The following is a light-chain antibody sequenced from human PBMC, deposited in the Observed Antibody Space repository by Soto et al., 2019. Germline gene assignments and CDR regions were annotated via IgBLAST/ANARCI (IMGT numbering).Light chain of an antibody. V-gene: IGLV2-14*01. CDR3: SSYTRSSTVI. Sequence: QSALTQPASVSGSPGQSITISCTGTSSDVGGYNYVSWYQQHPGKAPKVMIYEVSNRPSGVSNRFSGSKSGNTASLTISGLQAEDEADYYCSSYTRSSTVIFGGGTKLTVL. CDR1: SSDVGGYNY. CDR2: EVS. J-gene: IGLJ2*01.